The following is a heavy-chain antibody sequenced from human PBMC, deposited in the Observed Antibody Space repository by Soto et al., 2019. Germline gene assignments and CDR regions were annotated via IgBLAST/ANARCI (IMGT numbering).Heavy chain of an antibody. V-gene: IGHV4-30-4*01. CDR3: ARGSVLVLLESAFDI. D-gene: IGHD3-10*01. CDR2: IYYSGST. CDR1: GGSISSGDYY. Sequence: ASETLSLTCTVSGGSISSGDYYWSWIRQPPGKGLEWIGYIYYSGSTYYNPSLKSRVTISVDTSKNQFSLKLSSVTAADTAVYYCARGSVLVLLESAFDIWGQGTMVTVSS. J-gene: IGHJ3*02.